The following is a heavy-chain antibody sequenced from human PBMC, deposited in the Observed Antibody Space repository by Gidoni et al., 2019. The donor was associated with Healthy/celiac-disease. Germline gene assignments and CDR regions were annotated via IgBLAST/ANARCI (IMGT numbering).Heavy chain of an antibody. J-gene: IGHJ6*02. D-gene: IGHD3-10*01. Sequence: QVQLQQWGAGLLKPSETLSLTCAVYGGSFSGYYWSWIRQPPGKGLEWIGEIDHSGSTNYNPSLKSRVTISVDTSKNQFSLKLSSVTAADTAVYYCARGYYYGSGSTHFFYYYYGMDVWGQGTTVTVSS. CDR1: GGSFSGYY. CDR3: ARGYYYGSGSTHFFYYYYGMDV. CDR2: IDHSGST. V-gene: IGHV4-34*01.